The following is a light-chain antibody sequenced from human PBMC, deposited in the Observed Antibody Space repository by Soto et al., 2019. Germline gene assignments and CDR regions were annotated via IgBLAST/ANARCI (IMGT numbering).Light chain of an antibody. CDR1: SSNIGSNI. V-gene: IGLV1-44*01. Sequence: QLVLSQPPSASGTPGQRVTISCSGRSSNIGSNIVNWYQQLPGTAPKLLIYSNDQRPSGVPDRFSGSKSGTSASLAISGLQSEDEADYYCSAWDASLNAVLFGGGTQLTVL. J-gene: IGLJ2*01. CDR2: SND. CDR3: SAWDASLNAVL.